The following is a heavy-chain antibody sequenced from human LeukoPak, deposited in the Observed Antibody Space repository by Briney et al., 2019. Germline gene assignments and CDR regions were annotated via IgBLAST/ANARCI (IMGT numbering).Heavy chain of an antibody. CDR1: GFRFSNYA. CDR3: AHLTRGYSDSDYGS. J-gene: IGHJ5*02. CDR2: IGGSGGNT. V-gene: IGHV3-23*01. D-gene: IGHD5-12*01. Sequence: AGGSLRLSCAASGFRFSNYALTWIRQVPGKGLEWVSTIGGSGGNTYYADSVKGRFTISRDNSKNALFLQMNSLRAEDTAMFYCAHLTRGYSDSDYGSWGQGTLVTVSS.